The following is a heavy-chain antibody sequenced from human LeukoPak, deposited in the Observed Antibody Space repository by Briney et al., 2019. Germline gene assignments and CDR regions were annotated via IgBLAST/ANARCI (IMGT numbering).Heavy chain of an antibody. Sequence: GGSLRLSCAASGFTLNKHAMSWVRQAPGEGLEWVSAIIDVGDTYYADSVKGRFTVSRDNSKNTLYLQMNSLRPEDTAIYYCAKVAPTGINFFDYWGQGTLVTVSS. V-gene: IGHV3-23*01. CDR2: IIDVGDT. CDR1: GFTLNKHA. D-gene: IGHD1-14*01. CDR3: AKVAPTGINFFDY. J-gene: IGHJ4*02.